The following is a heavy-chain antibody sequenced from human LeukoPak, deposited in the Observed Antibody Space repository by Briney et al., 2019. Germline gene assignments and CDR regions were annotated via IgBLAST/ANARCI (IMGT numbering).Heavy chain of an antibody. CDR2: MNPNSGNT. CDR3: ARDGFSSGWHRYYYYCYMDV. CDR1: EYTYTSYD. V-gene: IGHV1-8*01. Sequence: ASVKVSRKASEYTYTSYDINWVRQATGQGLEWMGWMNPNSGNTGYAQKFQGRVTMTRNTSISTAYMELSSLRSEDTAVYYCARDGFSSGWHRYYYYCYMDVWGKGTTVTISS. J-gene: IGHJ6*03. D-gene: IGHD6-19*01.